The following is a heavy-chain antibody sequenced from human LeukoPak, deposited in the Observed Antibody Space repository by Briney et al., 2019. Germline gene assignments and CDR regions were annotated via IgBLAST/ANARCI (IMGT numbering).Heavy chain of an antibody. J-gene: IGHJ6*03. Sequence: GASVKVSCKASGYTFSVYYILWVRQAPGQGLEWMGWVNPTSGDTHYAQKFQGRVTMTRDTSINTAYIELSRLRSEDTAVYYCARGKASYYYYYMDVWGKGTTVTVSS. CDR2: VNPTSGDT. CDR3: ARGKASYYYYYMDV. V-gene: IGHV1-2*02. CDR1: GYTFSVYY.